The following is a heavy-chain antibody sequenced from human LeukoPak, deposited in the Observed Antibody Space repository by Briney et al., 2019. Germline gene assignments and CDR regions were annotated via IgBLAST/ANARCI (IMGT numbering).Heavy chain of an antibody. J-gene: IGHJ4*02. Sequence: GRSLRLSCAASGFTFSSYWMRWVRQAPGKGLEWVANIKQDGSEKYYVDSVTGRFTISRDNAKNSLYLQMNSLRAEDTAVYYCGRDYAYYDFWSVYYDQGVFDYWGQGTLVTASS. V-gene: IGHV3-7*01. CDR1: GFTFSSYW. CDR2: IKQDGSEK. D-gene: IGHD3-3*01. CDR3: GRDYAYYDFWSVYYDQGVFDY.